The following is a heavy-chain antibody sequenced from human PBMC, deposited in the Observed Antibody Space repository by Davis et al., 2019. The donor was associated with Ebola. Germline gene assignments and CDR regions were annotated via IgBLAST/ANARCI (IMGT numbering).Heavy chain of an antibody. Sequence: PSETLSLTCTVSGGSISSSSYYWGWIRQPPGKGLEWIGSIYYSGSTYYNPSLKSRVTISVDTSKNQFSLKLSSVTAADTAVYYCARGGGYDFWTGYYRYWGQGTLVTVSS. CDR2: IYYSGST. V-gene: IGHV4-39*07. CDR3: ARGGGYDFWTGYYRY. D-gene: IGHD3-3*01. J-gene: IGHJ4*02. CDR1: GGSISSSSYY.